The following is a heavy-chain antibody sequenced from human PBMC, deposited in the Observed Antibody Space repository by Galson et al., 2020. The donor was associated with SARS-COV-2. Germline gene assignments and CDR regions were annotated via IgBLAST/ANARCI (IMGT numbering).Heavy chain of an antibody. V-gene: IGHV3-48*03. D-gene: IGHD7-27*01. J-gene: IGHJ5*01. CDR3: ATGDVWFES. CDR1: GLTFSNTE. Sequence: GGSLRLACAASGLTFSNTEMNWVRQAPGKGLELLSYISMSSITTYYADSVKGRFTISRDNAENSLYLQMNSLRAEDTGIYYCATGDVWFESWGQGTVVTVSS. CDR2: ISMSSITT.